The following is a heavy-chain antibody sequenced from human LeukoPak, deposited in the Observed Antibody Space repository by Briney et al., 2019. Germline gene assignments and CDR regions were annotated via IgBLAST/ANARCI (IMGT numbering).Heavy chain of an antibody. V-gene: IGHV1-18*01. J-gene: IGHJ5*02. CDR2: ISAYNGNT. Sequence: ASVKVSCKASGYTFTSYGISWVRQAPGQGPEWRGWISAYNGNTNYAQKLQRRVTMTTDTSTSTAYMELRSLRSDDTAVYYCARGPRTGVFGVVIIGFDPWGQGTLVTVSS. CDR1: GYTFTSYG. CDR3: ARGPRTGVFGVVIIGFDP. D-gene: IGHD3-3*01.